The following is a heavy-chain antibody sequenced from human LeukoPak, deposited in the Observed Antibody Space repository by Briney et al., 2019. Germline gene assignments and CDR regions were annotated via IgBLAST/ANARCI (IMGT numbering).Heavy chain of an antibody. CDR3: ARQNPNSIAAELYFDY. CDR1: GYTFTGYY. V-gene: IGHV1-2*02. Sequence: GASVKVSCKASGYTFTGYYMRWVRQAPGQGLEWMGWINPNSGGTNYAQKFQGRVTMTRDTSISTAYMELSRLRSDDTAVYYCARQNPNSIAAELYFDYWGQGTLVTVSS. D-gene: IGHD6-13*01. J-gene: IGHJ4*02. CDR2: INPNSGGT.